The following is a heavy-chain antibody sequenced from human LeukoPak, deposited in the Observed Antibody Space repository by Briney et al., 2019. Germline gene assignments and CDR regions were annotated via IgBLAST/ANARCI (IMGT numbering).Heavy chain of an antibody. V-gene: IGHV4-34*01. D-gene: IGHD6-19*01. CDR1: GESFSGYY. Sequence: SETLSLTCAVYGESFSGYYWSWIRQPPGKGLEWIGEINHSGSTNYNPSLKSRVTISVDTSKNQFSLRLSSVIAADTAVYYCASSGWSLAFDPWGQGTLVTVSS. CDR3: ASSGWSLAFDP. J-gene: IGHJ5*02. CDR2: INHSGST.